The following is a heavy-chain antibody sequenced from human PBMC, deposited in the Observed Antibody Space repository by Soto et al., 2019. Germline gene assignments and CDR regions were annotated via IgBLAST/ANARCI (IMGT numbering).Heavy chain of an antibody. J-gene: IGHJ3*02. CDR1: GFTFSSYA. Sequence: GGSLRLSCSASGFTFSSYAMHWVRQAPGKGLEYVSAISSNGGSTYYADSVKGRFTISRDNSKNTLYLQMSSLRAEDTAVYYCVKGKQQLVHVFAFDIWGQGTMVTVSS. V-gene: IGHV3-64D*08. D-gene: IGHD6-13*01. CDR2: ISSNGGST. CDR3: VKGKQQLVHVFAFDI.